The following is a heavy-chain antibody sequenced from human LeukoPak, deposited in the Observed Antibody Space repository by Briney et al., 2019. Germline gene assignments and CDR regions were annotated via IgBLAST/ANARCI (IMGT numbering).Heavy chain of an antibody. D-gene: IGHD1-26*01. Sequence: GASVKVSCTASGGTFSSYAISWVRQAPGQGLEWMGRIIPILGIANYAQKFQGRVTITADKSTSTAYMELSSLRSEDTAVYYCARGGSGVGATAGTDYWGQGTLVTVSS. J-gene: IGHJ4*02. CDR1: GGTFSSYA. V-gene: IGHV1-69*04. CDR2: IIPILGIA. CDR3: ARGGSGVGATAGTDY.